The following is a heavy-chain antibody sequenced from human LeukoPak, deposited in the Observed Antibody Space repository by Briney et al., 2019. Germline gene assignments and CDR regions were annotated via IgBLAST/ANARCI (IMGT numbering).Heavy chain of an antibody. D-gene: IGHD5-18*01. CDR3: ARYSYGSRQDAFDI. Sequence: SETLSLTCTVSGGSISSGGYYWSWIRQHPGKGLEWIGYIYYSGSTYYNPSLKSRVTISADTSKNQFSLKLSSVTAADTAVYYCARYSYGSRQDAFDIWGQGTMVTVSS. CDR2: IYYSGST. CDR1: GGSISSGGYY. J-gene: IGHJ3*02. V-gene: IGHV4-31*03.